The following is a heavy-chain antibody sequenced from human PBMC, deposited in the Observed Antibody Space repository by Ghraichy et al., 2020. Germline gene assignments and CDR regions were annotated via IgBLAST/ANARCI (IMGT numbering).Heavy chain of an antibody. J-gene: IGHJ4*02. CDR1: GASINSGDSY. CDR3: VRERETGVSTGRFFDS. Sequence: SETLSLTCTVSGASINSGDSYWSWVRQSPGKGLEWIGYIYYTGSASYMPSLKSRVALSIDTSKNQFSLKLTSVTATDTAVYYCVRERETGVSTGRFFDSWGQGSLVTVSS. CDR2: IYYTGSA. D-gene: IGHD3-9*01. V-gene: IGHV4-30-4*01.